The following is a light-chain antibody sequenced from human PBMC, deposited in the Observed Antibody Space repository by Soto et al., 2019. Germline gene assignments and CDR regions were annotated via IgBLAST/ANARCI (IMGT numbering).Light chain of an antibody. CDR3: QPYNNWPLT. V-gene: IGKV3-15*01. CDR1: QSIAGY. J-gene: IGKJ4*01. CDR2: DTS. Sequence: EIVLTQSPGTLSLYPGERATLSCRASQSIAGYLAWYQKKPGQAPRLLIYDTSTRATGVPTRFSGSRSGAEFTLTINSLQSEDFAVYYCQPYNNWPLTFGGGTKV.